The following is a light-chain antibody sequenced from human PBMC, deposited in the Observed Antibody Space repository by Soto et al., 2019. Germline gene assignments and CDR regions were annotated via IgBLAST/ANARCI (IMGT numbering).Light chain of an antibody. J-gene: IGKJ1*01. V-gene: IGKV4-1*01. CDR3: QQYYSSPWT. CDR2: WAS. CDR1: QSVLSSSNNRNY. Sequence: DIVVTQSPDSLPLSLGERATINCKSSQSVLSSSNNRNYLAWYQHKPGQPPKLVIYWASTRESGVPDRFSGSGSGTDFTLTISSLQAEDVAVYYCQQYYSSPWTFGQGTKVEIK.